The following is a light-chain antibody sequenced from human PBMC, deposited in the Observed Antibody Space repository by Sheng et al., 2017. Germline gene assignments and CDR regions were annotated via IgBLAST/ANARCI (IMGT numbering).Light chain of an antibody. Sequence: QSVLTQPPSASGTPGQRVTVSCSGSSSNVGSNTVNWYQHLPGTAPKLLIYETNQRPSGVPDRFSASKSGTSASLAISGLQSDDEADYYCAAWDDSLNGPVFGGGTKLTVL. CDR3: AAWDDSLNGPV. CDR2: ETN. J-gene: IGLJ3*02. V-gene: IGLV1-44*01. CDR1: SSNVGSNT.